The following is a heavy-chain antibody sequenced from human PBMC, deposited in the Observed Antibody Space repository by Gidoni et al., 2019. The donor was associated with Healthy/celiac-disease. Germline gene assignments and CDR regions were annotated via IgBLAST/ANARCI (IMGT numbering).Heavy chain of an antibody. D-gene: IGHD2-15*01. CDR2: ISAYNGNT. J-gene: IGHJ6*02. V-gene: IGHV1-18*01. CDR3: ARRHCSGGSCYATGGMDV. Sequence: QVQLVQSGAEVKRPGASVKVSCKASGYTFTSYGISWVRQAPGQGLEWMGWISAYNGNTNYAQKLQGRVTMTTDTSTSTAYMELRSLRSDDTAVYYCARRHCSGGSCYATGGMDVWGQGTTVTVSS. CDR1: GYTFTSYG.